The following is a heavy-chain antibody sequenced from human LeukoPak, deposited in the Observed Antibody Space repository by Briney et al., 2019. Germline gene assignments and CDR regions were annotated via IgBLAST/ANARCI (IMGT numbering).Heavy chain of an antibody. CDR2: IYYIGSS. CDR1: DYSISRGHY. Sequence: SETLSLTCIVSDYSISRGHYWGWIRQPPEKGLERIGTIYYIGSSFYNPSLKSRLSISADTSKNQFSLRLSSVTAADSAVYYCARGTGWSYYFVYWGQGTLVTVSS. D-gene: IGHD6-19*01. J-gene: IGHJ4*02. CDR3: ARGTGWSYYFVY. V-gene: IGHV4-38-2*02.